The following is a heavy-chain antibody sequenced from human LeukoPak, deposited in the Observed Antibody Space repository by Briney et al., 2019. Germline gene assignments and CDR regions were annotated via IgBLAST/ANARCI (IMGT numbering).Heavy chain of an antibody. CDR3: VRGGGRDGYFY. J-gene: IGHJ4*02. Sequence: GGSLRLSCEASGFTFSNYAMSWVRQAPGEGLECVAHIRQDGSEKYYVDSVKGRFTVSRDNTKNSLFLQMNSLRAEDTAVYYCVRGGGRDGYFYWGQGTLVTVSS. D-gene: IGHD5-24*01. V-gene: IGHV3-7*01. CDR1: GFTFSNYA. CDR2: IRQDGSEK.